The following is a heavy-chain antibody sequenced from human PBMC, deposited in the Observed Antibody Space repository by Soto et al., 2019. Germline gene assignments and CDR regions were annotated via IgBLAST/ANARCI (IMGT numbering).Heavy chain of an antibody. CDR2: INRIGIT. V-gene: IGHV4-34*01. D-gene: IGHD3-9*01. J-gene: IGHJ5*02. CDR1: GGSFINHY. Sequence: QVQLQQWGAGLLKPSETLSLTCAVYGGSFINHYWSWIRQPPGKGLEWIGEINRIGITNYNPSLKSRVTLSVDTFKKQFSLKLSSVAAADTAVYYCARGDILIGSRNWFDPWGQGTLVTVSS. CDR3: ARGDILIGSRNWFDP.